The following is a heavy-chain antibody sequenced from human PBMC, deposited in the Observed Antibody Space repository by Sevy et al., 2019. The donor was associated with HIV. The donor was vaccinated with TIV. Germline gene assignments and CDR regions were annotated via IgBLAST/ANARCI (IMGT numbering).Heavy chain of an antibody. D-gene: IGHD2-15*01. V-gene: IGHV3-23*01. CDR3: AKVQCSGGSCYYEADAFDI. CDR1: GFTFSSYA. CDR2: ISGSGGST. Sequence: GGSLRLSCAASGFTFSSYAMSWVRQAPGKGLEWVSAISGSGGSTYYADSVKGRFTISRDNSKNTLYLQMNSLRAEDKAVYYCAKVQCSGGSCYYEADAFDIWGQGTMVTVSS. J-gene: IGHJ3*02.